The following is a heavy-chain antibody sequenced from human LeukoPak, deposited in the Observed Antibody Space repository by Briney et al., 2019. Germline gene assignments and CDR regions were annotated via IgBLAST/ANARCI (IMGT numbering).Heavy chain of an antibody. Sequence: HGESLKISCKGSGYSFTSYWIGWGRQMPGKGLEWMGIIYPGDSDTRYSPSFQGQVTISADKSISTAYLQWSSLKASDTAMYYCARTGGHIAAAATSWGQGTLVTVSS. J-gene: IGHJ4*02. CDR1: GYSFTSYW. CDR2: IYPGDSDT. V-gene: IGHV5-51*01. CDR3: ARTGGHIAAAATS. D-gene: IGHD6-13*01.